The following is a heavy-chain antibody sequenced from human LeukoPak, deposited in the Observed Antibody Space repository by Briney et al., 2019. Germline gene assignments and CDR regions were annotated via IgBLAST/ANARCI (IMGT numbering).Heavy chain of an antibody. D-gene: IGHD3-16*01. V-gene: IGHV3-30*04. J-gene: IGHJ3*02. CDR3: AKDRDDYVWGSYLGAFDI. CDR1: GFTFSSYA. CDR2: VSYDGSNK. Sequence: GGSLKLSCAASGFTFSSYAMHWVRQAPGKGLEWVAVVSYDGSNKYYADSVKGRFTISRDNSKNTLYLQMNSLRAEDTAVFYCAKDRDDYVWGSYLGAFDIRGQGTMVTVSS.